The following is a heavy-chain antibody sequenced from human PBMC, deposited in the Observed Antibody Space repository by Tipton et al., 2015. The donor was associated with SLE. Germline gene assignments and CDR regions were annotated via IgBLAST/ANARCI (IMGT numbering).Heavy chain of an antibody. J-gene: IGHJ4*02. Sequence: QSGPEVKKPGESLKISCKGSGYSFSTYWIGWVRQMPGKGLEWMGIIYPDDSDTRYSPSFQGQVTISADKSISTAYLQGSSLKASDTAMYYCARHLLGGSYYGGCDYWGQGTLVTVSS. CDR3: ARHLLGGSYYGGCDY. D-gene: IGHD1-26*01. V-gene: IGHV5-51*01. CDR2: IYPDDSDT. CDR1: GYSFSTYW.